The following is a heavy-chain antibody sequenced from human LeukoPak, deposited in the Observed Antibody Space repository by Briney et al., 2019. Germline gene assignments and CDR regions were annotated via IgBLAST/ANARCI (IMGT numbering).Heavy chain of an antibody. Sequence: SETLSLTCAVYGGSFSGYYWSWIRQPPGKGLEWIGEINHSGSTNYNPSLKSRVTISVNTSKNQFSLKLSSVTAADTAVYYSARRSGRITIFGVVTAMDVWGQGTTVTVSS. J-gene: IGHJ6*02. CDR3: ARRSGRITIFGVVTAMDV. CDR1: GGSFSGYY. V-gene: IGHV4-34*01. CDR2: INHSGST. D-gene: IGHD3-3*01.